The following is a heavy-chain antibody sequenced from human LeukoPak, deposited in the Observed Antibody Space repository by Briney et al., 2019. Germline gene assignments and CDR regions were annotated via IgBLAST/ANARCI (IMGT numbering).Heavy chain of an antibody. D-gene: IGHD5-24*01. J-gene: IGHJ4*02. V-gene: IGHV4-59*02. CDR1: GGSVSVQY. CDR3: FSDKGWLQFDS. CDR2: INYSGSP. Sequence: SETLSLTCTVSGGSVSVQYWSLVRHPPRKGLECSGSINYSGSPNSNPSLKGRVTMSVDTSKHQFSLKLSSVTSADAAVYYCFSDKGWLQFDSWGQGTLVSVSS.